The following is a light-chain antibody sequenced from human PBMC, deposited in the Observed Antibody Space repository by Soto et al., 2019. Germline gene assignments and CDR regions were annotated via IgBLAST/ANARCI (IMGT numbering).Light chain of an antibody. CDR1: SSDVGGYNY. V-gene: IGLV2-14*01. CDR2: DVS. J-gene: IGLJ1*01. CDR3: SSYISSSTPYV. Sequence: QSVLTQPASVSGSPGQSITISCIGTSSDVGGYNYVSWYQQHPGKAPKLMIYDVSNRPSGVSNRFSGSKSGNTASLTISGLQAEDEADYYCSSYISSSTPYVFVTGTKVTVL.